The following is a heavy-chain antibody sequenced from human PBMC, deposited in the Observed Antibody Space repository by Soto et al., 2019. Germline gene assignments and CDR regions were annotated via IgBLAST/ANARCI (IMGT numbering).Heavy chain of an antibody. D-gene: IGHD4-17*01. Sequence: ASVKVSCKASAYTFPNYGLSWVRQAPGQGLEWMGWISSYNGSTKYAQKFQGRVTITRDTSASTAYMELSSLRSEDTAVYYCARDFVTTVTTYYFDYWGQGTLVTISS. CDR1: AYTFPNYG. CDR3: ARDFVTTVTTYYFDY. CDR2: ISSYNGST. J-gene: IGHJ4*02. V-gene: IGHV1-18*01.